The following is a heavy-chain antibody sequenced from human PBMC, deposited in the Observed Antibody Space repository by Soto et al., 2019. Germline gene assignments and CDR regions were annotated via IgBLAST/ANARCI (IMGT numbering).Heavy chain of an antibody. V-gene: IGHV5-51*01. CDR3: ATVTTSSYYYYGRGG. Sequence: GESLKISCKGYGYSFTSNWIGWVRQMPGKGLEWMGVIYPGDSDTRYSPSFQGQVTISADKSISTAYLQWSSLKASDTAMYYCATVTTSSYYYYGRGGLRQGTTVTFAS. D-gene: IGHD4-17*01. J-gene: IGHJ6*02. CDR2: IYPGDSDT. CDR1: GYSFTSNW.